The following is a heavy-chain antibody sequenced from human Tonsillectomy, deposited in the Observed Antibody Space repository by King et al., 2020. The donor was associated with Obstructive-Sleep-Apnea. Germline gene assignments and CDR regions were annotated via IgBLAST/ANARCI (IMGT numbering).Heavy chain of an antibody. V-gene: IGHV4-39*07. D-gene: IGHD5-24*01. CDR3: ARDRGRDGYNLGWFDP. Sequence: QLQESGPGLVKPSETLSLTCTVSGGSISSSSYYWGWIRQPPGKGLEWIGSIYYSGSTYYNPSLKSRVTISVDTYKNQFSLKLSSVTAADTAVYYCARDRGRDGYNLGWFDPWGQGTLVTVSS. J-gene: IGHJ5*02. CDR1: GGSISSSSYY. CDR2: IYYSGST.